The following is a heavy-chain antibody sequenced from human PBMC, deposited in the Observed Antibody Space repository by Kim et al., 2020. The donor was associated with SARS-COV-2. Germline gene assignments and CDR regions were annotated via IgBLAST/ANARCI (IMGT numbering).Heavy chain of an antibody. CDR3: TTQHLTIFGVVINH. CDR2: IKSKTDGGTT. V-gene: IGHV3-15*01. Sequence: GGSLRLSCAASGFTFSNAWMSWVRQAPGKGLEWVGRIKSKTDGGTTDYAAPVKGRFTISRDDSKNTLYLQMNSLKTEDTAVYYCTTQHLTIFGVVINHWGQGTLVTVSS. CDR1: GFTFSNAW. J-gene: IGHJ5*02. D-gene: IGHD3-3*01.